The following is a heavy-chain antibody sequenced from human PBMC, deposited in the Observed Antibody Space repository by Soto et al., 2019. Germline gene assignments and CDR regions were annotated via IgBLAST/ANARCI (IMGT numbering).Heavy chain of an antibody. V-gene: IGHV1-2*04. CDR1: GYTFTGYY. CDR3: AREIGVVPALYYYYGMYV. J-gene: IGHJ6*02. CDR2: INPNSGGT. D-gene: IGHD2-2*01. Sequence: ASVKVSCKASGYTFTGYYMHWVRQAPGQGLEWMGWINPNSGGTNYAQKFQGWVTMTRDTSISTAYMELSRLRSDDTAVYYCAREIGVVPALYYYYGMYVWGQGTTVTVSS.